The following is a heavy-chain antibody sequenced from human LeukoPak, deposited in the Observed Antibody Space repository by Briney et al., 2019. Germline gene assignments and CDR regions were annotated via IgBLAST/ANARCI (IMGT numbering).Heavy chain of an antibody. V-gene: IGHV4-31*03. J-gene: IGHJ4*02. CDR2: IYYSGST. D-gene: IGHD1-26*01. CDR1: GGSISSGGYY. CDR3: ARVPARRGPIDY. Sequence: SETLSLTCTVSGGSISSGGYYWSWIRQHPGKGLEWIGCIYYSGSTYYNPSLKSRVTISVDTSKNQFSLKLSSVTAADTAVYYCARVPARRGPIDYWGQGTLVTVSS.